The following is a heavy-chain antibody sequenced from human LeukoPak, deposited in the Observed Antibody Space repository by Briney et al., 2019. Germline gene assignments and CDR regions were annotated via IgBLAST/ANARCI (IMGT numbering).Heavy chain of an antibody. J-gene: IGHJ4*02. CDR3: ARESGDPPNPEYY. CDR2: IYSGGST. D-gene: IGHD4-17*01. Sequence: GGSLRLSCAASGFTVSSNYMSWVRQAPGKGLEWVSVIYSGGSTYYADSVKGRFTISRDNSKNTLYLQMNSLRAEDTAVYYCARESGDPPNPEYYWGQGTLVTVSS. CDR1: GFTVSSNY. V-gene: IGHV3-66*01.